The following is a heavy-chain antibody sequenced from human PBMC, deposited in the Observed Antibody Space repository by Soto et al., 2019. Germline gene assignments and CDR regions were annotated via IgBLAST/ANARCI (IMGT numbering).Heavy chain of an antibody. CDR3: ARDPSPYGDYESYSSGMDL. CDR2: MSYHGDNN. V-gene: IGHV3-30*03. CDR1: GFTFSPYG. D-gene: IGHD4-17*01. J-gene: IGHJ6*02. Sequence: QVQLVESGGGVVQPGRSLRLSCAASGFTFSPYGMHWVRQAPGKGLEGVTAMSYHGDNNYYADSVKGRFTISRDNSKNALYLEMNSPRAEDTALYYCARDPSPYGDYESYSSGMDLWGQGTTVTVSS.